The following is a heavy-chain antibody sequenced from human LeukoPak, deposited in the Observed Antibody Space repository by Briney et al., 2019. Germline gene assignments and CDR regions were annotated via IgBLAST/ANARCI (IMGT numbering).Heavy chain of an antibody. J-gene: IGHJ4*02. CDR3: AKGSATTVVTIDY. CDR1: GFTFSSYG. V-gene: IGHV3-30*18. Sequence: PGKSLRLSCAASGFTFSSYGMHWVRQAPGEGLEWVAVISSDGSDKYYADSVKGRFTISRDNSKNTMYLQMNSLRDEDTAVYYCAKGSATTVVTIDYWGQGTLVTVSS. CDR2: ISSDGSDK. D-gene: IGHD4-23*01.